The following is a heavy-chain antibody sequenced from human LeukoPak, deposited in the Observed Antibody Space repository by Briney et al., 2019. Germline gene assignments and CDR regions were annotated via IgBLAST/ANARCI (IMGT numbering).Heavy chain of an antibody. CDR1: GGSINSGSYY. Sequence: SETLSLTCTVSGGSINSGSYYWGWIRQPPGKGLEWIGNIYYSGSTYYNPSLKSRVTISVDTSKNQFSLRLSSVTAADTAVYYCARGYLVGWYWYFDLWGRGTLVTVSS. J-gene: IGHJ2*01. V-gene: IGHV4-39*01. D-gene: IGHD6-13*01. CDR3: ARGYLVGWYWYFDL. CDR2: IYYSGST.